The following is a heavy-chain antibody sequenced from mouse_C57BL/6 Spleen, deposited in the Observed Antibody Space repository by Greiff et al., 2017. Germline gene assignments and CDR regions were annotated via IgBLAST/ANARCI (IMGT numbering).Heavy chain of an antibody. CDR1: GYTFTSYW. CDR3: AREGNSSGYDAMDY. J-gene: IGHJ4*01. CDR2: IYPGSGST. D-gene: IGHD3-2*02. Sequence: QVQLKQPGAELVKPGASVKMSCKASGYTFTSYWITWVKQRPGQGLEWIGDIYPGSGSTNYNEKFKSKATLTVDTSSSTAYMQLSSLTSEDSAVYYCAREGNSSGYDAMDYWGQGTSVTVSS. V-gene: IGHV1-55*01.